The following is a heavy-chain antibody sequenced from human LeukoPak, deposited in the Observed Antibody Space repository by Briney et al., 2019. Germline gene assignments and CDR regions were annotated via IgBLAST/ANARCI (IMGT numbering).Heavy chain of an antibody. V-gene: IGHV3-30-3*01. CDR1: GFTFSSYA. CDR3: ARVWGIVVVLDY. Sequence: GGSLRLSCAASGFTFSSYAMHRVRQAPGKGLEWVAVISYDGSNKYYADSVKGRFTISRDNSKNTLYLQMNSLRAEDTAVYYCARVWGIVVVLDYWGQGTLVTVSS. J-gene: IGHJ4*02. D-gene: IGHD2-2*01. CDR2: ISYDGSNK.